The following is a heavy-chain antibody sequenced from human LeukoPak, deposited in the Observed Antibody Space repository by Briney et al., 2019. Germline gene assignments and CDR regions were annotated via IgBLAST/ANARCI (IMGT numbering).Heavy chain of an antibody. J-gene: IGHJ4*02. D-gene: IGHD3-3*01. CDR1: GGTFSSYT. Sequence: ASVKVSCKASGGTFSSYTISWVRQAPGQGLEWMGRIIPILGIANYAQKFQGRVTMTTDTSTSTAYMELRSLRSDDTAVYYCARAVPPNLEWFYYWGQGTLVTVSS. CDR3: ARAVPPNLEWFYY. V-gene: IGHV1-69*02. CDR2: IIPILGIA.